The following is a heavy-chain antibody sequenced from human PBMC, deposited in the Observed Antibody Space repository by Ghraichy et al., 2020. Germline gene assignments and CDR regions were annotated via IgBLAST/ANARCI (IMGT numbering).Heavy chain of an antibody. CDR3: ARYDFWSGSDVYYYGMDV. V-gene: IGHV3-48*02. J-gene: IGHJ6*02. Sequence: GGSLRLSCAASGFTFSSYSMNWVRQAPGKGLEWVSYISSSSSTIYYADSVKGRFTISRDNAKNLLYLQMNSLRDEDTAVYYCARYDFWSGSDVYYYGMDVWGQGTTVSVSS. D-gene: IGHD3-3*01. CDR1: GFTFSSYS. CDR2: ISSSSSTI.